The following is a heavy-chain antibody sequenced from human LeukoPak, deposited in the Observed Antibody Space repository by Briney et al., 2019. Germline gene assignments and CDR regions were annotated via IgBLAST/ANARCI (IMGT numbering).Heavy chain of an antibody. CDR2: INHSGST. V-gene: IGHV4-34*01. CDR3: AAYCGGDCSSFDY. J-gene: IGHJ4*02. CDR1: GGSFSGYY. D-gene: IGHD2-21*02. Sequence: SETLSLTCAVYGGSFSGYYWSWIRQPPGKGLEWIGEINHSGSTNYNPSLKSRVTISVDTSKNQFSLKLSSVTAADTAVYYCAAYCGGDCSSFDYWGQGTLVTVSS.